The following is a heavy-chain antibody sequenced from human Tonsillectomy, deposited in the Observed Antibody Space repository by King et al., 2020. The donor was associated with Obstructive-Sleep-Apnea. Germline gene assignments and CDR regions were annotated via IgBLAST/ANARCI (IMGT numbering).Heavy chain of an antibody. V-gene: IGHV1-2*02. CDR2: INPNSGDT. D-gene: IGHD6-19*01. CDR1: GYTFTGYY. CDR3: ARGGAVASTFWPNWFHP. J-gene: IGHJ5*02. Sequence: QLVQSGAEVKKPGASVKVYCKASGYTFTGYYMHWVRQAPGQGLEWMGWINPNSGDTNYAQKFQGRVTMTRDSSINTAYMELSVLRSDDTAVYYCARGGAVASTFWPNWFHPWGQGTQVTVSS.